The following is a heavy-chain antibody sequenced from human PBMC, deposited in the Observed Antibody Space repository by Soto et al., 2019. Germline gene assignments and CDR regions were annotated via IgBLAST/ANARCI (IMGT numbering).Heavy chain of an antibody. V-gene: IGHV1-46*01. J-gene: IGHJ6*02. Sequence: ASVKVSCKASGYTFTTYYMHWVRQAPGQGLEWMGIISPDGGRTSYAQKFQGRVTITADKSTSTAYMELSSLRSEDTAVYYCARDQGSSSPYYYYGMDVWGQGTTVTVSS. CDR3: ARDQGSSSPYYYYGMDV. CDR1: GYTFTTYY. D-gene: IGHD6-6*01. CDR2: ISPDGGRT.